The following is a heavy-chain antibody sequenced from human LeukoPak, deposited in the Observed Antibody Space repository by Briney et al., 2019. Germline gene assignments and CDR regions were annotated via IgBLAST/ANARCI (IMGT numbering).Heavy chain of an antibody. J-gene: IGHJ4*02. CDR3: ARQENYYDSSGYNCYFDY. V-gene: IGHV5-51*01. Sequence: GESLKISCKGSGYSFTSYWIGWVRQMPGKGLEWMGIIYPGDSDTRYSPSFQGQVTISADKSISTAYLQWSSLKASDTAMYYCARQENYYDSSGYNCYFDYWGQGTLVTVSS. D-gene: IGHD3-22*01. CDR2: IYPGDSDT. CDR1: GYSFTSYW.